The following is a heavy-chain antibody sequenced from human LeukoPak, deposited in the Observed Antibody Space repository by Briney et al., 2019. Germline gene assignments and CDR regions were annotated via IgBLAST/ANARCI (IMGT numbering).Heavy chain of an antibody. CDR3: ARDVEGGTFDI. J-gene: IGHJ3*02. CDR2: IDQSGGRN. V-gene: IGHV3-7*05. CDR1: GFTFSRFR. Sequence: GGSLRLSCAASGFTFSRFRMNWVRQAPGRGLEWVANIDQSGGRNNYVDSVKGRFTISRDNAKNSLFLEMSSLRADDTAVYFCARDVEGGTFDIWGQGTTVTVSS. D-gene: IGHD3-16*01.